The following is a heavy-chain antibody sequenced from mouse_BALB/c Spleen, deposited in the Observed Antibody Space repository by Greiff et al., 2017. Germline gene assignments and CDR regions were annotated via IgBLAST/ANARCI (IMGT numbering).Heavy chain of an antibody. CDR3: AREGDYATRAMDY. Sequence: VHVKQSGPELVKPGASVKISCKASGYSFTGYFMNWVMQSHGKSLEWIGRINPYNGDTFYNQKFKGKATLTVDKSSSTAHMELRSLASEDSAVYYCAREGDYATRAMDYWGQGTSVTVSS. J-gene: IGHJ4*01. V-gene: IGHV1-20*02. CDR2: INPYNGDT. CDR1: GYSFTGYF. D-gene: IGHD1-1*01.